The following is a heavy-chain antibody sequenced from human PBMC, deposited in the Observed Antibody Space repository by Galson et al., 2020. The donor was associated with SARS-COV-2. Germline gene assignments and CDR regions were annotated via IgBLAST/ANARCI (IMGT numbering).Heavy chain of an antibody. J-gene: IGHJ6*02. CDR3: ASHRIAAAGTRPGYYYYGMDV. CDR2: TYYRSKWYN. Sequence: SQTLSLTCAISGDSVSSNSAAWNWIRQSPSRGLEWLGRTYYRSKWYNDYAVSVKSRITINPDTSKNQFSLQLNSVTPEDTAVYYCASHRIAAAGTRPGYYYYGMDVWGQGTTVTVSS. CDR1: GDSVSSNSAA. V-gene: IGHV6-1*01. D-gene: IGHD6-13*01.